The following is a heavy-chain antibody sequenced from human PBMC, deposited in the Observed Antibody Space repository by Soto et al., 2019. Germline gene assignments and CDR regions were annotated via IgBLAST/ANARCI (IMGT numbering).Heavy chain of an antibody. D-gene: IGHD6-6*01. Sequence: QLQLQESGPGLVKPSETLSLTCTVSGGSISSSRYYWGWIRQPPGKGLEWIGSIYYSGSTYYNPSLKSRVTISVDTPKNQFSLKLNSVTAADTAVYYCARRSLREYSRSSRARPAFDYWGQGTLVTVSS. CDR2: IYYSGST. CDR3: ARRSLREYSRSSRARPAFDY. V-gene: IGHV4-39*01. CDR1: GGSISSSRYY. J-gene: IGHJ4*02.